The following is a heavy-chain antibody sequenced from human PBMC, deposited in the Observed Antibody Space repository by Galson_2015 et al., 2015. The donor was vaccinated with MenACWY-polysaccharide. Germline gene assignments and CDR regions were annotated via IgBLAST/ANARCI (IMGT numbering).Heavy chain of an antibody. D-gene: IGHD2/OR15-2a*01. J-gene: IGHJ2*01. CDR3: ARGDFLTSGLRDSHWYFDL. CDR2: INPSGGST. Sequence: SVKVSCKASGYTFTSYYMHWVRQAPGQGLEWMGIINPSGGSTSYAQKFQGRVTMTRDTSTSTVYMELSSLRSEDTAVYYCARGDFLTSGLRDSHWYFDLWGRGTLVTVSS. V-gene: IGHV1-46*01. CDR1: GYTFTSYY.